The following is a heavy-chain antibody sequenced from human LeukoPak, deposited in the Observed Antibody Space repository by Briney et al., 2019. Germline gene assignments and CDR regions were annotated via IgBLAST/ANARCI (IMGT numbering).Heavy chain of an antibody. D-gene: IGHD6-19*01. Sequence: SVKVSCKASGGTFSSYAISWVRQAPGQGLEWMGGIIPIFGTANYAQKFQGRVTITADESTSTAYMELSSLRSDDTAVYYCARGWSRYSSGWKYYFDYWGQGTLVTVSS. V-gene: IGHV1-69*13. CDR3: ARGWSRYSSGWKYYFDY. CDR2: IIPIFGTA. J-gene: IGHJ4*02. CDR1: GGTFSSYA.